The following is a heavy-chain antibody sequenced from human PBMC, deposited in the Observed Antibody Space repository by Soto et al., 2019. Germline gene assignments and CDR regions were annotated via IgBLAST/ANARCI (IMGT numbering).Heavy chain of an antibody. V-gene: IGHV1-69*06. CDR3: AREGEGLPAHRY. D-gene: IGHD4-17*01. CDR2: IVPILGAG. Sequence: QVQLVQSGAEVKKPGSSVKVSCKASGDTFTTYTINWVRQAPGQGLEWMGGIVPILGAGDYAQKFQGRVIITANRSTTPAYVDLSSLSSSDTAVYYCAREGEGLPAHRYWGQGTLVTVSS. J-gene: IGHJ4*02. CDR1: GDTFTTYT.